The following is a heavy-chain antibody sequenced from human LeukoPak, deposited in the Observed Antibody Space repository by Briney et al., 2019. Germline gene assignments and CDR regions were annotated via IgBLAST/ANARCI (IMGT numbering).Heavy chain of an antibody. Sequence: SETLSLKCNVSGGSISSHYWSWIRQPPGEGLEWMGYIYYSGSTNYNPSLKSRVTISVDTSNNQLSLKLSSVTAADTAVYYCARTRDGYNSASPFDSWGQGTLVTVSS. CDR2: IYYSGST. D-gene: IGHD5-24*01. CDR3: ARTRDGYNSASPFDS. J-gene: IGHJ4*02. CDR1: GGSISSHY. V-gene: IGHV4-59*11.